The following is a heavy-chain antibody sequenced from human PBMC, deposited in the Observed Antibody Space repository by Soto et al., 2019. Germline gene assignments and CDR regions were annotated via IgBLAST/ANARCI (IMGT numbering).Heavy chain of an antibody. D-gene: IGHD6-13*01. CDR2: INHSGST. Sequence: SETLSLTCAVYGGSFSGYYWSWIRQPPGKGLEWIGEINHSGSTNYNPSLKSRVTISVDTSKNQFSLKLSSVTAADTAVYYCARVGSSSPVGWFDPWGQETLVTVSS. CDR1: GGSFSGYY. J-gene: IGHJ5*02. V-gene: IGHV4-34*01. CDR3: ARVGSSSPVGWFDP.